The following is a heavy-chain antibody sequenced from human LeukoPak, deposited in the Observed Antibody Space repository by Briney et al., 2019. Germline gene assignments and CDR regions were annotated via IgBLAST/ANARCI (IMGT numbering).Heavy chain of an antibody. D-gene: IGHD2-15*01. Sequence: PSETLSLTCTVSGGSISSYYWSWIRQPPGKGLEWIGYIYTSGSTNYNPSLKSRVTISVDTSKNQFSLKLSPVTAADTAVYYCARRYCSGGSCYGGFDPWGQGTLVTVSS. V-gene: IGHV4-4*09. CDR3: ARRYCSGGSCYGGFDP. J-gene: IGHJ5*02. CDR2: IYTSGST. CDR1: GGSISSYY.